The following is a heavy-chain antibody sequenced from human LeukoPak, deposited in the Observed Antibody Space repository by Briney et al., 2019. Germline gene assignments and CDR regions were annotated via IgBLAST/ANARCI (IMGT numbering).Heavy chain of an antibody. J-gene: IGHJ4*02. CDR1: GFTFRNYA. Sequence: PGRSLRLSCAASGFTFRNYAMYWVRQAPGKGLEWVAFTNYDGSDRCYADSVRGRFTVSRDNSKNTLYLQMNSLKAEDTAIYSCAKGSSASCYSALHCWGQGTLVTVSS. V-gene: IGHV3-30*18. CDR3: AKGSSASCYSALHC. CDR2: TNYDGSDR. D-gene: IGHD2-15*01.